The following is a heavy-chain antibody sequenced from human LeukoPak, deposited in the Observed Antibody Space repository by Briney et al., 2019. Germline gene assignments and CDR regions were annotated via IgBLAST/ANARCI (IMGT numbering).Heavy chain of an antibody. Sequence: GGSLRLSRAASGFTFRSSSVSWVRPAPGQGLEWVSYITSSSITIYYADSVKGRFTISRDNAKNSLYLQMNSLRAEDTAVYYCARPPIETIFGVVIGIPDAFDIWGQGTMVTVSS. D-gene: IGHD3-3*01. V-gene: IGHV3-48*01. J-gene: IGHJ3*02. CDR1: GFTFRSSS. CDR3: ARPPIETIFGVVIGIPDAFDI. CDR2: ITSSSITI.